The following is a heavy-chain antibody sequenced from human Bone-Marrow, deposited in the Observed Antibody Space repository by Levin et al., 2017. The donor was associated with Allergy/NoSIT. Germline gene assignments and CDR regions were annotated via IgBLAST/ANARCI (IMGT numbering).Heavy chain of an antibody. CDR2: MSRNSGNT. CDR1: GGSLSGYD. CDR3: ATARGATEFDS. Sequence: GESLKISCRASGGSLSGYDINWVRQATGQGLEYIGSMSRNSGNTDYAQKFQGRITMARDSATDTFYMALSNLRSADAAMYFCATARGATEFDSWGQGTLLTVSS. D-gene: IGHD1-26*01. J-gene: IGHJ4*02. V-gene: IGHV1-8*02.